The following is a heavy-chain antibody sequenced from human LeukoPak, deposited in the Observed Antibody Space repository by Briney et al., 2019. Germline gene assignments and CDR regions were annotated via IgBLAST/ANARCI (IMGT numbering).Heavy chain of an antibody. V-gene: IGHV3-23*01. J-gene: IGHJ3*02. CDR2: IRGGGGSA. CDR3: ARDPNGDYIGAFDM. Sequence: GGSLRLSCTASGFTFSAYAMMWVRQAPGKGPEWVSAIRGGGGSAFYADSVKGRFTISRDNSKYALFLQMNSLRAEDTAVYYCARDPNGDYIGAFDMWGPGTMVTVSS. CDR1: GFTFSAYA. D-gene: IGHD4-17*01.